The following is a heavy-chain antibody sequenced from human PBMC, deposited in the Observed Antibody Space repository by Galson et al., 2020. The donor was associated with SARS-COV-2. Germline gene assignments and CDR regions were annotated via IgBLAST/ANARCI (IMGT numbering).Heavy chain of an antibody. V-gene: IGHV3-33*01. J-gene: IGHJ4*02. CDR1: GFTFSDHA. D-gene: IGHD6-19*01. Sequence: GESLKISCAASGFTFSDHAMHWVRQAPGKGLEWVAQIFSDGSEKYYGDSVRGRFTISRDSSKNTVYLKMNSLRTDDTAVYYCARDGQSSSGWAFDYWGQGTLLTVSS. CDR2: IFSDGSEK. CDR3: ARDGQSSSGWAFDY.